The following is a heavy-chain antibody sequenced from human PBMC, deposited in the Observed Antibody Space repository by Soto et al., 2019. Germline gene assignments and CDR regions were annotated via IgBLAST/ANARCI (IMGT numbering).Heavy chain of an antibody. CDR2: IYYSGST. Sequence: PSETLSLTCTVSGASIRSTDYYWSWIRQHPGKGLEWIGYIYYSGSTYYNPSLKSRVTISVDASKNQFSLKLSSVTAADTAVYYCARAPQIFGVASFDFWGQGTLVTVSS. J-gene: IGHJ4*02. V-gene: IGHV4-31*03. CDR3: ARAPQIFGVASFDF. D-gene: IGHD3-3*01. CDR1: GASIRSTDYY.